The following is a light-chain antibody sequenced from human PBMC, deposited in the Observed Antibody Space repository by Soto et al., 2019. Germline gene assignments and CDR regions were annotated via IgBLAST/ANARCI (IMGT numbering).Light chain of an antibody. CDR3: QQYGRSPMFT. Sequence: EIVLTQSPGTLSLSPGDRATLSCRSSQSVSSNYLAWYQQKPGQAPRLLIYRASRGSAGIPDRFSGSVSGTDFTLTISRLEPEDFAVYFCQQYGRSPMFTFGQGTKLEVK. V-gene: IGKV3-20*01. CDR1: QSVSSNY. J-gene: IGKJ2*01. CDR2: RAS.